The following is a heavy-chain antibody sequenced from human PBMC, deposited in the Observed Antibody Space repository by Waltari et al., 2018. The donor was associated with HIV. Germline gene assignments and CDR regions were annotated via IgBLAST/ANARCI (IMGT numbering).Heavy chain of an antibody. CDR3: VKDSGRAADVFDL. CDR2: IRGGGET. J-gene: IGHJ3*01. V-gene: IGHV3-23*01. D-gene: IGHD3-10*01. CDR1: GSIFTDFA. Sequence: QLLESGGGLVEPGGSLRLSCAASGSIFTDFAMDWVRQAPGKGLGWVSAIRGGGETFYADAVKGRFTISRDNSKNTLYLQMNSLRADDAAVYYCVKDSGRAADVFDLWGQGTMVTVSS.